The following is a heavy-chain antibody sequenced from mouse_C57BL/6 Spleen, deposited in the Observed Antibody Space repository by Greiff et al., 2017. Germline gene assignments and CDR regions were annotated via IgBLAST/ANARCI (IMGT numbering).Heavy chain of an antibody. D-gene: IGHD1-1*01. CDR3: TGITTVVVDYAMDY. CDR2: IDPENGDT. V-gene: IGHV14-4*01. J-gene: IGHJ4*01. CDR1: GFTFKDDY. Sequence: VQLQQSGAELVRPGASVKLSCTASGFTFKDDYMHWVKQRPEQGLEWIGWIDPENGDTAYASKFPGKATITADTSSHTAYLQLSILTSEDTAVYYCTGITTVVVDYAMDYWGQGTSVTVSS.